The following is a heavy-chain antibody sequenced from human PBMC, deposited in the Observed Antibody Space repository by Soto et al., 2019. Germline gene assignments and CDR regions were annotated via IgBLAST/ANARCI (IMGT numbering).Heavy chain of an antibody. CDR1: GFTFSNAW. V-gene: IGHV3-15*01. CDR2: IKSKTDGGKT. Sequence: GGSLRLSCAVSGFTFSNAWMSWVRQAPGKGLEWVGRIKSKTDGGKTDYAEPMKGRFTISREDSQNTLYLQMNSLKTEDTAVYYCTPERYKCLVFGVVTHFDYWGQGTLVTVSS. CDR3: TPERYKCLVFGVVTHFDY. D-gene: IGHD3-3*01. J-gene: IGHJ4*02.